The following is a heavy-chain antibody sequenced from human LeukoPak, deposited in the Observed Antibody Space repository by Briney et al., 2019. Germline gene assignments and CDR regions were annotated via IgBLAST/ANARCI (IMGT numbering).Heavy chain of an antibody. J-gene: IGHJ4*02. CDR2: INHSGST. CDR1: GGSFSGYY. CDR3: ASVYDSSGYYPF. V-gene: IGHV4-34*01. D-gene: IGHD3-22*01. Sequence: PSETLSLTCAVYGGSFSGYYWSWIRQPPEKGLEWIGEINHSGSTNYNPSLKSRVTISVDTSKNQFSLKLSSVTAADTAVYYCASVYDSSGYYPFWGQGTLVTVSS.